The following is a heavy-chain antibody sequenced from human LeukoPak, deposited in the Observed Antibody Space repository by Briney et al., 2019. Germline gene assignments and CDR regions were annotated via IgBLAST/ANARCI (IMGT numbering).Heavy chain of an antibody. J-gene: IGHJ4*02. Sequence: SETLSLTCTVSGASISSTTYYWGWIRQPPGKGLEWIGTMYYNGSTYNNPSLKSRVTISGDTSKNQFSLKLSSVTAADPAVYSCAKEARDDNNNYPPLDYGGQGTLVTVSS. D-gene: IGHD4-11*01. CDR2: MYYNGST. CDR1: GASISSTTYY. CDR3: AKEARDDNNNYPPLDY. V-gene: IGHV4-39*07.